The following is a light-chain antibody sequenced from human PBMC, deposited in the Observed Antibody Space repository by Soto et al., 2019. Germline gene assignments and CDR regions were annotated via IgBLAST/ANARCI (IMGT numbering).Light chain of an antibody. J-gene: IGKJ2*01. Sequence: EVVLTQSPATLSLSPGARATLSCRASQTVSSHFAWYQQKPGQAPRLLIYDTSNRATGVPARFSGSGSGTDFTLTISSLEPEDFAVYYCQQRSNWTMYTFGQGTRLEI. CDR3: QQRSNWTMYT. CDR1: QTVSSH. CDR2: DTS. V-gene: IGKV3-11*01.